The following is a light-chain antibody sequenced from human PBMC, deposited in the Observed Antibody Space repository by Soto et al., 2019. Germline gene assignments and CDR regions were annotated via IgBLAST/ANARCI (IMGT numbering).Light chain of an antibody. CDR2: AAS. CDR3: QKSYSTPLT. CDR1: RVISSW. J-gene: IGKJ4*01. V-gene: IGKV1-12*01. Sequence: DLQMTQSPSSVSASLGDSVTITCRASRVISSWLAWYQQKTGKAPNLLIYAASNLQSGVPYRFSASGSGTDLNLTISSLQPEDFATYYCQKSYSTPLTCGGGTKVDIK.